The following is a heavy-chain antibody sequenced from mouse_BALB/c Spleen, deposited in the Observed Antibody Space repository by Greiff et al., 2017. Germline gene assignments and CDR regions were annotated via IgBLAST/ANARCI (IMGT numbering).Heavy chain of an antibody. CDR3: AGGAICYGSSHYYAMDY. CDR1: GFTFSDYY. CDR2: ISDGGSYT. J-gene: IGHJ4*01. V-gene: IGHV5-4*02. D-gene: IGHD1-1*01. Sequence: EVLLVESGGGLVKPGGSLKLSCAASGFTFSDYYMYWVRQNPEKRLEWVATISDGGSYTYYPDSVKGRFTISRDNAKNNLYLQMSSLKSEDTAMYYCAGGAICYGSSHYYAMDYWGQGTSVTVSS.